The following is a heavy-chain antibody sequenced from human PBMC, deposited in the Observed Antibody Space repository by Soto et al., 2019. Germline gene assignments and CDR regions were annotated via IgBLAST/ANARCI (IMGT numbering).Heavy chain of an antibody. D-gene: IGHD6-19*01. Sequence: QVQLVESGGGVVQPGRSLRLSCAASGFTFSSYGMHWVRQAPGKGLEWVAVIWYDGSNKYYADSVKGRFTISRDNSKNTLYLQMNSLRAEDTAVYYCASEEGQWLVLGGMDVWGQGPTVTVSS. CDR3: ASEEGQWLVLGGMDV. V-gene: IGHV3-33*01. CDR1: GFTFSSYG. CDR2: IWYDGSNK. J-gene: IGHJ6*02.